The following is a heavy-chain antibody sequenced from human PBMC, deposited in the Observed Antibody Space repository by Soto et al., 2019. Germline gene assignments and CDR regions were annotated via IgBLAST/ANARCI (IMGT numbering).Heavy chain of an antibody. D-gene: IGHD5-12*01. Sequence: PGGSLRLSCAASGFTFSSYCMHWVRQAPGKGLEWVAVISYDGSKKYYADPVKGRFTISRDNSKNTLYLQMNSLRAEDTAVYYCAKGSQYSGYEEYTRINFDPWGQGTLVTVSS. CDR2: ISYDGSKK. J-gene: IGHJ5*02. CDR1: GFTFSSYC. V-gene: IGHV3-30*18. CDR3: AKGSQYSGYEEYTRINFDP.